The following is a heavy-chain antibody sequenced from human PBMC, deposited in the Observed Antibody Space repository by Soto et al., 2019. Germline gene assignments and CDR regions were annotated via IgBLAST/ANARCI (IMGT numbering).Heavy chain of an antibody. CDR1: GYTFTSYA. CDR2: INAGNGNT. J-gene: IGHJ5*02. V-gene: IGHV1-3*01. CDR3: ARDGGYYDFWSGYIHRPGFDP. D-gene: IGHD3-3*01. Sequence: GASVKVSCKASGYTFTSYAMHWVRQAPGQRLEWMGWINAGNGNTKYSQKFQGRVTITRDTSASTAYMELSSLRSEDTAVYYCARDGGYYDFWSGYIHRPGFDPWGQGTLVTVSS.